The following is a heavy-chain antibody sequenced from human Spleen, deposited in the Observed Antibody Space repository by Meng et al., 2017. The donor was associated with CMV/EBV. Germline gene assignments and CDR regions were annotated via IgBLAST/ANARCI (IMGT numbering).Heavy chain of an antibody. D-gene: IGHD3-22*01. J-gene: IGHJ4*02. CDR2: INHSGST. Sequence: SETLSLTCAVYGGSFSGYYWSWIRQPPGKGLEWIGEINHSGSTNYNPSLKSRVTISVDTSKNQFSLKLNSVTAADTAVYYCARERVRQYYYDSSGNRSFDYWGQGTLVTVSS. V-gene: IGHV4-34*01. CDR1: GGSFSGYY. CDR3: ARERVRQYYYDSSGNRSFDY.